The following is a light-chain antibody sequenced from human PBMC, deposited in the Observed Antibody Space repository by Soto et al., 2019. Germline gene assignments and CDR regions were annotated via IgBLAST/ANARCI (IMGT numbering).Light chain of an antibody. CDR3: QQATIFPVT. J-gene: IGKJ3*01. CDR1: QGVGNC. V-gene: IGKV1D-12*01. CDR2: SGS. Sequence: DTQMTQSPSSVSAFVGDRVTVTCRASQGVGNCLAWYQQKPGQAPKLLIYSGSTLPSGVPPRFSGGGSGTDFTLTISSIQAEDVATYYCQQATIFPVTFGPGTKVDIK.